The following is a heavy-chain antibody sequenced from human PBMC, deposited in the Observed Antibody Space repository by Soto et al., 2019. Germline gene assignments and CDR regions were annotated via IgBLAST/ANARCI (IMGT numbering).Heavy chain of an antibody. CDR3: AGLLPYVSSGYSTNY. Sequence: SETLSLTCTVYGGSISDYYWSWVRQRPGKGLEWIGYFYYSGNINYNPSLRSRLAISGDKSKNQFSLKLSSVTAADTAVFYCAGLLPYVSSGYSTNYLGPGTLITGS. CDR2: FYYSGNI. J-gene: IGHJ4*02. CDR1: GGSISDYY. V-gene: IGHV4-59*08. D-gene: IGHD3-22*01.